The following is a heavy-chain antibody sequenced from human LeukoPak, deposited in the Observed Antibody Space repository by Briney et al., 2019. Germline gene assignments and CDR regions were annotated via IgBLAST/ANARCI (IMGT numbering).Heavy chain of an antibody. V-gene: IGHV3-21*01. CDR3: AGAPYDILTGYFIH. CDR1: GFTFNTYN. CDR2: ISDVGNYI. D-gene: IGHD3-9*01. J-gene: IGHJ4*02. Sequence: GGSLTLSCAASGFTFNTYNMNWVRQAPGKGLEWVSSISDVGNYIYYSDSLKGRFTISRDNAKNSLYLQMNSLRVDDTAVYFCAGAPYDILTGYFIHWGQGTLVTVSS.